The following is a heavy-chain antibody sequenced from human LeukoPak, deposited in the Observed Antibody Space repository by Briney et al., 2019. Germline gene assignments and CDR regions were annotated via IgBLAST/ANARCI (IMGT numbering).Heavy chain of an antibody. Sequence: GGSLRLSCAASGFTFSSYSMNWVRQAPGKGLEWVSSISSRSSYKYYADSVKGRFTISRDNAKNSLYLQMNSLRAEDTAVYYCARAGGEYNWNYIDYWGQGTLVTVSS. V-gene: IGHV3-21*01. D-gene: IGHD1-20*01. CDR3: ARAGGEYNWNYIDY. CDR2: ISSRSSYK. J-gene: IGHJ4*02. CDR1: GFTFSSYS.